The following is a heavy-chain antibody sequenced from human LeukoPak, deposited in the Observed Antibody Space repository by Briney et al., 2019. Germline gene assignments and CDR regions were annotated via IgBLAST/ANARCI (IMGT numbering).Heavy chain of an antibody. D-gene: IGHD3-16*01. CDR2: IYTSGST. Sequence: PSQTLSLTCTVSGGSISSGSYCWSWIRQPAGKGLAWIGRIYTSGSTNYNPSLKSRVTISVDTSKNQFSLKLSSVTAADTAVYYCARAQGGIYSNYDYSMDVWGKGTTVTVSS. CDR1: GGSISSGSYC. CDR3: ARAQGGIYSNYDYSMDV. V-gene: IGHV4-61*02. J-gene: IGHJ6*03.